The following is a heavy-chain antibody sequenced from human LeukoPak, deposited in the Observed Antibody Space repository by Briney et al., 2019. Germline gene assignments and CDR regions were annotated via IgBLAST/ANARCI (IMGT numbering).Heavy chain of an antibody. D-gene: IGHD1-26*01. CDR3: AKDLAVGATGAFDI. J-gene: IGHJ3*02. CDR2: ISGSGGST. Sequence: GWSLRVSCAASGFTFSIYAMSWVRQAPGKGREGASAISGSGGSTYYAESVKGRFTISRDTSKNTLYLQMNSLRAEDTAVYYCAKDLAVGATGAFDIWGQGTMVTVSS. CDR1: GFTFSIYA. V-gene: IGHV3-23*01.